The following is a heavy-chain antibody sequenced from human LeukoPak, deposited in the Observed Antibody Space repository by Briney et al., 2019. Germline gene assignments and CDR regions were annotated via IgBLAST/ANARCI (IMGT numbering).Heavy chain of an antibody. D-gene: IGHD1-26*01. CDR1: GFTFSSYG. Sequence: HAGRSLRLSCAASGFTFSSYGMHWVRQAPGKGLEWVAVISYDGSNKYYADSVKGRFTISRDNSKNTLYLQMNGLRAENTAVYYCAKDRWELRAIDYWGQGTLVTVSS. V-gene: IGHV3-30*18. CDR2: ISYDGSNK. CDR3: AKDRWELRAIDY. J-gene: IGHJ4*02.